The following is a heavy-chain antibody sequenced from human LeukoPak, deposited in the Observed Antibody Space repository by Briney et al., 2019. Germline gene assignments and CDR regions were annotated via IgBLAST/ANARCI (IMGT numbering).Heavy chain of an antibody. J-gene: IGHJ4*02. Sequence: SVKVSCKASGGTFSSYAISWVRQAPGQGLEWMGGIIPIFGTANYAQKIQGRVTITADESTSTAYMELSSLRSEDTAVYYCARDRAGGPHPFDYWGQGTLVTVSS. CDR3: ARDRAGGPHPFDY. CDR1: GGTFSSYA. CDR2: IIPIFGTA. V-gene: IGHV1-69*13.